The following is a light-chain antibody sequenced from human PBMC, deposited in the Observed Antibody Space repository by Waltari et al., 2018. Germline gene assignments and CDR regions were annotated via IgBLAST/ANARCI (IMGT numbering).Light chain of an antibody. CDR3: HVWDANTVM. CDR2: LDS. Sequence: SSVLTQAPSVSVAPGQTATVTCGGDNTGSRSAHWYQKKPGRAPVLVLYLDSDRPSGIHERFSGSKAGNAATLTISRVEAGDEADYYCHVWDANTVMFGGGTKLTVL. J-gene: IGLJ3*02. V-gene: IGLV3-21*02. CDR1: NTGSRS.